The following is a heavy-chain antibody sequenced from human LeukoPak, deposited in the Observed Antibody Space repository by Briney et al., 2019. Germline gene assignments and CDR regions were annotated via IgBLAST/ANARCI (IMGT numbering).Heavy chain of an antibody. CDR1: GYTFTGYF. Sequence: GASVKVSCKASGYTFTGYFVHWVRQAPGQGLQWMGWINPNTGGTNYAQKLQGRVTMTTDTSTSTAYMELRSLRSDDTAVYYCARVKGGYCSGGSCYLGWFDPWGQGTLVTVSS. J-gene: IGHJ5*02. CDR3: ARVKGGYCSGGSCYLGWFDP. V-gene: IGHV1-2*02. D-gene: IGHD2-15*01. CDR2: INPNTGGT.